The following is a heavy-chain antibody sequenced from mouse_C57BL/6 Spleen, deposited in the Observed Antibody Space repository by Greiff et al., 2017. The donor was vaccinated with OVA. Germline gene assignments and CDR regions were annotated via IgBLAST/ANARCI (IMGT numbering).Heavy chain of an antibody. CDR1: GYTFTDYY. V-gene: IGHV1-26*01. J-gene: IGHJ1*03. CDR3: AREGGYFDV. Sequence: VQLQQSGPELVKPGASVKISCKASGYTFTDYYMNWVKQSHGKSLEWIGDINPNNGGTSYNQKFKGKATLTVDKSSSTAYMELRSLTSEDSAVSYCAREGGYFDVWGTGTTVTVSS. CDR2: INPNNGGT.